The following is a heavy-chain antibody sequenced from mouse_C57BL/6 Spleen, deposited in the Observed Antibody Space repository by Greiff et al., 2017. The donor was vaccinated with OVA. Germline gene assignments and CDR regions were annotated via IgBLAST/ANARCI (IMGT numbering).Heavy chain of an antibody. CDR2: ISSGSSTI. D-gene: IGHD1-1*01. V-gene: IGHV5-17*01. J-gene: IGHJ3*01. CDR3: ARGYYGSSYWFAY. CDR1: GFTFSDYG. Sequence: DVMLVESGGGLVKPGGSLKLSCAASGFTFSDYGMHWVRQAPEKGLEWVAYISSGSSTIYYADTVKGRFTISRDNAKNTLFLQMTSLRSEDTAMYYCARGYYGSSYWFAYWGQGTLVTVSA.